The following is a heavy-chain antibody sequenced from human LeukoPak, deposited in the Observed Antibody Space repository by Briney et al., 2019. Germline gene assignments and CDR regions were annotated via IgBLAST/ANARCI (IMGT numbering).Heavy chain of an antibody. CDR2: INHSGST. D-gene: IGHD6-13*01. CDR1: AGSFSGYY. CDR3: ARVKGSSSSRD. Sequence: PSETLSLTCAVYAGSFSGYYWSWIRQPPGKGLEWIGEINHSGSTNYNPSLKSRVTISVDTSKNQFSLKLSSVTAADTAVYYCARVKGSSSSRDWGQGTLVTVSS. V-gene: IGHV4-34*01. J-gene: IGHJ4*02.